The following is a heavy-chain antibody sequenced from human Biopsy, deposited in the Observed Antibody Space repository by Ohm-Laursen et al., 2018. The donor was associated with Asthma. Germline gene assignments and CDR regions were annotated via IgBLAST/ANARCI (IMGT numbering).Heavy chain of an antibody. V-gene: IGHV4-59*01. Sequence: SETLSLTCIVYGGSISSFYWSWIWQSPEKGLEWMGYVYWTGSTNYNPSLKSRITMSVDTSKNRMFLELTSVTAADTAIYYCVRAVRNEQWLAPFDYWGQGKPVTVSS. CDR3: VRAVRNEQWLAPFDY. CDR1: GGSISSFY. D-gene: IGHD6-19*01. CDR2: VYWTGST. J-gene: IGHJ4*02.